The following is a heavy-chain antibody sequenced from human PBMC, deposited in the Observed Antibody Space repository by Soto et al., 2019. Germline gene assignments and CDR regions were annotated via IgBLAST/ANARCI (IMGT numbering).Heavy chain of an antibody. V-gene: IGHV2-5*02. Sequence: QITLKESGPTVVKPTQTLTLTCTLSGFSLSTNEVSVGWIRQPPGKALEWRALIYWDDDKRYSPSLKNRLTITKDTSKNQVVLTMTNMDPGDTATYYCAHRDGARFYFDYWGQGTLVTVTS. CDR2: IYWDDDK. CDR3: AHRDGARFYFDY. CDR1: GFSLSTNEVS. J-gene: IGHJ4*02.